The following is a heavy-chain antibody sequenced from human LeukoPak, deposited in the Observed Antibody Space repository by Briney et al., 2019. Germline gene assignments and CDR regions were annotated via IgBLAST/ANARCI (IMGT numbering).Heavy chain of an antibody. CDR1: GGSFSGYY. Sequence: PSETLSLTCAVYGGSFSGYYWSWIRQPPGKGLEWIGEINHSGSTNYNPSLKSRVTISVDTSKNQFSLKLSSVTAADTAVYYCARGLRKIAVGASFDYGYQGTRVIVSS. CDR2: INHSGST. CDR3: ARGLRKIAVGASFDY. V-gene: IGHV4-34*01. D-gene: IGHD1-26*01. J-gene: IGHJ4*02.